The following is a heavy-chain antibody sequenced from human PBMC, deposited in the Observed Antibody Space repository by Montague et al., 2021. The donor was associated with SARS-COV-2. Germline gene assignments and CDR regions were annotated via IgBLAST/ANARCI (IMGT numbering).Heavy chain of an antibody. D-gene: IGHD5-24*01. CDR3: ARGRYNS. CDR1: GITFGDYG. V-gene: IGHV3-20*03. J-gene: IGHJ4*02. Sequence: SLSLSLSASGITFGDYGMSWVRQAPGKGLEWVSVINWNGSSTGYADSVKGRFTISRDNAKNSLYLQMNSLRAEDTALYYCARGRYNSWGQGTLVTVSS. CDR2: INWNGSST.